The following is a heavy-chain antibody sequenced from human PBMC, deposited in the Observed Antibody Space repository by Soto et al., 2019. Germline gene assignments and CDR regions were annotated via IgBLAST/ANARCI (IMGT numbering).Heavy chain of an antibody. D-gene: IGHD6-19*01. CDR1: GFTFSSYG. J-gene: IGHJ4*02. CDR3: ARDIAPDTAVAGQADY. V-gene: IGHV3-33*01. Sequence: QVQLVESGGGVVQPGRSLRLSCAASGFTFSSYGMHWVRQAPGKGLEWVAVIWYDGSNKYYADSVKGRFTISRDNSKNTLYLQMNSLRAEDTAVYYCARDIAPDTAVAGQADYWGQGTLVTVSS. CDR2: IWYDGSNK.